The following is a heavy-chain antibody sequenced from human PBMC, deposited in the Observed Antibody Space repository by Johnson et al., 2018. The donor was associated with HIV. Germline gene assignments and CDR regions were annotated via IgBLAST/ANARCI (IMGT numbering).Heavy chain of an antibody. CDR3: ARGGLGFQNIHDPFDI. Sequence: WVSGINWNGVRTGYLDSMKGRFTISRDNAKNSLYLQMNSLRAEDTALYYCARGGLGFQNIHDPFDIWGQGTMVTVSS. CDR2: INWNGVRT. V-gene: IGHV3-20*03. D-gene: IGHD1/OR15-1a*01. J-gene: IGHJ3*02.